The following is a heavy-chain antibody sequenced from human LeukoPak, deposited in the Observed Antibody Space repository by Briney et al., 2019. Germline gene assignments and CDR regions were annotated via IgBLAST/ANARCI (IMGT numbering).Heavy chain of an antibody. CDR2: IKQDGGEK. J-gene: IGHJ3*02. Sequence: GGSLRLSCAASGFTISNWMTWVRQAPGKGLEWVANIKQDGGEKYYADSVEGRFTISRDNAENSLYLQVNSLRADDTAVYYCAKFNTSPGHALDIWGRGTMVTVSS. V-gene: IGHV3-7*01. D-gene: IGHD2-2*01. CDR1: GFTISNW. CDR3: AKFNTSPGHALDI.